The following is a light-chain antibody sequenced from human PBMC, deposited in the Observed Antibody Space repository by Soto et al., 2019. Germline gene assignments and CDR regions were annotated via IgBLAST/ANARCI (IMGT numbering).Light chain of an antibody. J-gene: IGKJ1*01. V-gene: IGKV3-20*01. CDR1: QSVSSNY. Sequence: EIVLTQSPGTLSLSPGERATISCRASQSVSSNYLAWYQQKPGQTPRVLIYGVSIRATGIPDRFSGSGSGTDFTLTISRLEPEDFAVYYCQQYSSSPRTFGQGTKVEIK. CDR2: GVS. CDR3: QQYSSSPRT.